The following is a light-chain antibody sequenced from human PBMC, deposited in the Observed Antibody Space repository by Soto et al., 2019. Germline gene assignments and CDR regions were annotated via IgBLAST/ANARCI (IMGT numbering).Light chain of an antibody. CDR3: QQYGSSPIT. J-gene: IGKJ5*01. CDR1: QSVSSN. Sequence: EIVMTQSPATLSVSPGERATLSCRASQSVSSNLAWYQQKPGQAPRLLIYGASSRATGIPDRFSGSGSGTDFTLTISRLEPEDFAVYYCQQYGSSPITFGQVTRLEIK. V-gene: IGKV3-20*01. CDR2: GAS.